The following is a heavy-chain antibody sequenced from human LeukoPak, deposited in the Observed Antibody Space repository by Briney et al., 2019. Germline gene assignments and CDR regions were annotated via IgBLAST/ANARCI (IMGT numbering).Heavy chain of an antibody. CDR1: GYTFTSYY. V-gene: IGHV1-46*01. CDR3: ARDRRGCSSTSCYDEYFQH. D-gene: IGHD2-2*01. Sequence: ASVTVSCKASGYTFTSYYMHWVRQAPGQGLEWMGIINPSGGSTSYAQKFQGRVTMTRDTSTSTVYMELSGLRSEDTAVYYCARDRRGCSSTSCYDEYFQHWGQGTLVTVSS. CDR2: INPSGGST. J-gene: IGHJ1*01.